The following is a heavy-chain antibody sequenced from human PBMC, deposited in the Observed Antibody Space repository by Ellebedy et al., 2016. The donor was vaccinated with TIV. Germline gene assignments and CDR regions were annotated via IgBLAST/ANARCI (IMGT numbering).Heavy chain of an antibody. CDR1: GFIFEDYG. J-gene: IGHJ3*01. CDR2: ISWNGATI. V-gene: IGHV3-9*01. CDR3: VKRESMNIFWGLGGFDV. D-gene: IGHD3-9*01. Sequence: GGSLRLSXVGSGFIFEDYGMHWVRQAPGKGLEWLSGISWNGATIDYADSVKGRFTISRDNAKKSLYLQMDSLRPEDTAVYYCVKRESMNIFWGLGGFDVWGQGTTVTVSS.